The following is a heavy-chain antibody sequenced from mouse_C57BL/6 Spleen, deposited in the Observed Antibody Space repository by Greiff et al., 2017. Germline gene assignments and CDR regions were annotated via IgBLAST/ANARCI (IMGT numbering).Heavy chain of an antibody. CDR2: ISYDGSN. Sequence: EVKLQESGPGLVKPSQSLSLTCSVTGYSITSGYYWNWIRQFPGNKLEWMGYISYDGSNNYNPSLKNRISITRDTSKNQFFLKLNSVTTEDTATYYGAREDYYDYDVGAMDYWGQGTSVTVSS. V-gene: IGHV3-6*01. CDR3: AREDYYDYDVGAMDY. CDR1: GYSITSGYY. J-gene: IGHJ4*01. D-gene: IGHD2-4*01.